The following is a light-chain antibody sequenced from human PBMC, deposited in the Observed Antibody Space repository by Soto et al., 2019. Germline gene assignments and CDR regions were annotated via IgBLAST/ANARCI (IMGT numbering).Light chain of an antibody. J-gene: IGKJ1*01. Sequence: EMVMTQSPATLSVSPGERATLSCRASQSVSSNLAWYQQKPGQAPRLLIYGASTRATGIPARFSGSGSGTEFTLPISSLQSEDFAVYYCHQYNNWPPRAFGQGTKVELK. V-gene: IGKV3-15*01. CDR2: GAS. CDR1: QSVSSN. CDR3: HQYNNWPPRA.